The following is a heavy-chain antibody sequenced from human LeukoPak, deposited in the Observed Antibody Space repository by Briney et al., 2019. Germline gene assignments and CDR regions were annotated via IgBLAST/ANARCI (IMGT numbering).Heavy chain of an antibody. D-gene: IGHD6-19*01. J-gene: IGHJ4*02. CDR3: ASGGSRSSRPFY. CDR1: GFSFSDYT. V-gene: IGHV3-21*01. CDR2: ISTSSRYI. Sequence: PAGSLRLSCAGFGFSFSDYTVNWVRQAPGKGQEWVSSISTSSRYIYYADSVRGRFNISRDNAKNSLFLQMSSLRVEDTAVYYCASGGSRSSRPFYWGQGTLVTVSS.